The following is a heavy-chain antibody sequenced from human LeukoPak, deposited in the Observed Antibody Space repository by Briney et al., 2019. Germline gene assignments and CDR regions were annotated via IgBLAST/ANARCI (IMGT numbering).Heavy chain of an antibody. CDR1: GYTFTSYG. Sequence: ASVKVSCKASGYTFTSYGISWVRQAPGQGLEWMGWISAYNGNTNYAQKLQGRVTMTTDTSTSTAYMELRRLRSDDTAVYYCARDPTSDITIFGVVIPKYYYYGMDVWGQGTTVTVSS. D-gene: IGHD3-3*01. CDR3: ARDPTSDITIFGVVIPKYYYYGMDV. CDR2: ISAYNGNT. J-gene: IGHJ6*02. V-gene: IGHV1-18*01.